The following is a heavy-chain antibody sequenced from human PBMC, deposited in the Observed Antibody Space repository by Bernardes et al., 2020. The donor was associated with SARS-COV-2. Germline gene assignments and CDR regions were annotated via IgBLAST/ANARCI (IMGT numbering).Heavy chain of an antibody. D-gene: IGHD4-4*01. CDR2: IYSGGST. Sequence: VGSLRLSCTASGFTFSTYALSWVRQPPAKGLGVRQPPAMGLEWVSVIYSGGSTYYADSVKGRFTISRDNSKNTLYLQMNSLRAEDTAVYYCAAASTTVGDDAFDIWGQGTMVTVSS. J-gene: IGHJ3*02. V-gene: IGHV3-66*01. CDR1: GFTFSTYA. CDR3: AAASTTVGDDAFDI.